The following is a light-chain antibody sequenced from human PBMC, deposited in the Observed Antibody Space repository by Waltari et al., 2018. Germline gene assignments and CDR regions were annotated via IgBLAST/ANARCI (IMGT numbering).Light chain of an antibody. J-gene: IGKJ1*01. CDR3: MQGTQWPGT. V-gene: IGKV2-30*01. CDR1: QSLLYRDGNTY. CDR2: QVS. Sequence: DVVMTQSPLSLAATLGQQASIPCRSSQSLLYRDGNTYLNWFHQRPGQSPRRLINQVSNRDSGVPNRFSGSGSGTDFTLTISRVEAEDVGIFFCMQGTQWPGTFGQGTKVEIK.